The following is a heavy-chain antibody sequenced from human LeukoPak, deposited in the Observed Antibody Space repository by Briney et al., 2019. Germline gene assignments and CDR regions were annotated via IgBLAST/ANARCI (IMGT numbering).Heavy chain of an antibody. D-gene: IGHD3-22*01. CDR1: GFTFSSYA. CDR3: ARERPNSKSSGYYSHAFDI. J-gene: IGHJ3*02. CDR2: ISYDGSNK. V-gene: IGHV3-30-3*01. Sequence: GGSLRLSCAASGFTFSSYAMHWVRQAPGKGLEWVAVISYDGSNKYYADSVKGRFTISRDNSKNTLYLQMNSLRAEDTAVYYCARERPNSKSSGYYSHAFDIWGQGTMVTVSS.